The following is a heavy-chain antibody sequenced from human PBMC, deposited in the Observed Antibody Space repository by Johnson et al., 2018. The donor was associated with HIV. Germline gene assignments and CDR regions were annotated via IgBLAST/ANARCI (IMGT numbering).Heavy chain of an antibody. CDR1: GFSFSRYW. D-gene: IGHD6-19*01. V-gene: IGHV3-7*01. J-gene: IGHJ3*02. Sequence: VQLVESGGGLVHPGGSLRVSCAASGFSFSRYWMSWVRQAPGKGLEWVANIKQDGSEKYYVDSVKGRFTISSDNAKNSLYLQMSSLRAEDTAVYYCTGGWYNLSAFDIWGQGTMVTVSS. CDR3: TGGWYNLSAFDI. CDR2: IKQDGSEK.